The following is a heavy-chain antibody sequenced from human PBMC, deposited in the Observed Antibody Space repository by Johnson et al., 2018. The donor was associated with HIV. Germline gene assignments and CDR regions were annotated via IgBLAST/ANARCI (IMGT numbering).Heavy chain of an antibody. J-gene: IGHJ3*02. D-gene: IGHD3-22*01. CDR2: IYSGGST. V-gene: IGHV3-66*01. CDR1: GFTVSSYF. Sequence: EVQLVESGGGLVQPGGSLRLSCTASGFTVSSYFMNWVRQAPGKGLEWVSVIYSGGSTFSADSVRGRFTISRDNSKNTIYLQMNNLRAEDTALYYCARATTYYYDSRQDAFDIWGQGTMVTVSS. CDR3: ARATTYYYDSRQDAFDI.